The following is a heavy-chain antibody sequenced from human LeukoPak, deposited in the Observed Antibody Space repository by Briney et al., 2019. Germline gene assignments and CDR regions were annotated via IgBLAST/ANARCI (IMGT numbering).Heavy chain of an antibody. CDR2: ISDSSTVV. Sequence: GGSLRLSCAASGFAFSATYMSWIRQAPGKGLEWISYISDSSTVVYYTDSVKGRFTISRDNANNSLFLQLNSLRAEDTAVYSCARDRRPAQYRGLDVWGRGTTVTVSS. CDR3: ARDRRPAQYRGLDV. CDR1: GFAFSATY. D-gene: IGHD2-2*02. J-gene: IGHJ6*02. V-gene: IGHV3-11*01.